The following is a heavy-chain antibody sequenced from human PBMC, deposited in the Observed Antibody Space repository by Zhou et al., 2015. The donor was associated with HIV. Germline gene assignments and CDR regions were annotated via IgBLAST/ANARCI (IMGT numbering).Heavy chain of an antibody. V-gene: IGHV3-21*01. CDR2: ISSSSRYI. Sequence: EVELVESGGGLVKPGGSLRLSCAVSGFTFSTYSMNWVRQAPGKGLEWVSLISSSSRYIHYVDSVKGRFTISRDNAKNSLYLQMNSLRAEDTAVYYCARALPSADQDGWYFDLWGLAPWSLSPQ. CDR1: GFTFSTYS. D-gene: IGHD5-24*01. J-gene: IGHJ2*01. CDR3: ARALPSADQDGWYFDL.